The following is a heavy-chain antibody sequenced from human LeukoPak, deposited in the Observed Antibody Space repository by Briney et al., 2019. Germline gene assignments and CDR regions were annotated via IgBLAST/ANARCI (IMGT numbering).Heavy chain of an antibody. D-gene: IGHD5-18*01. V-gene: IGHV3-30-3*01. CDR2: ISYDGSNK. CDR1: GFTFSSYA. J-gene: IGHJ6*02. Sequence: PGGSLRLSCAASGFTFSSYAMHWVRQAPGKGLEWVAVISYDGSNKYYADSVKGRFTISRDNSKNTLYLQMNSLRAEDTAVYYCAREQLGDYYYYGMDVWGQGTTVTVSS. CDR3: AREQLGDYYYYGMDV.